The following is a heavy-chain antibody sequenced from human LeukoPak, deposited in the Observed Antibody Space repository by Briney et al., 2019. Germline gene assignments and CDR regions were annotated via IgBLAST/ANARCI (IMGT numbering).Heavy chain of an antibody. CDR3: ARGTMITFGGVIVYNWFDP. CDR1: GVSISSSNSY. Sequence: SETLSLTCTVSGVSISSSNSYWGWIRQPPGKGLEWIGSIYYSGNTYYNASLKSQVSISIDTSKNQFSLRRTSVTAADTAVYYCARGTMITFGGVIVYNWFDPWGQGTLVTVSS. CDR2: IYYSGNT. D-gene: IGHD3-16*02. J-gene: IGHJ5*02. V-gene: IGHV4-39*01.